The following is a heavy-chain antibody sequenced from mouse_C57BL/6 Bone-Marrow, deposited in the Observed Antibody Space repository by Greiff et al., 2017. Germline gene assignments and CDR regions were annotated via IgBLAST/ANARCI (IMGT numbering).Heavy chain of an antibody. Sequence: VQLQQSGAELAKPGASVKLSCKASGYTFTDYYINWVKQRPGQGLEWIGKIGPGSGSTYYNEKFKGKATLTADKSSSTAYMQLSSLTSEDSAVYFCARKITTVVAPYWYFDVWGTGTTVTVSS. V-gene: IGHV1-77*01. D-gene: IGHD1-1*01. CDR2: IGPGSGST. CDR1: GYTFTDYY. CDR3: ARKITTVVAPYWYFDV. J-gene: IGHJ1*03.